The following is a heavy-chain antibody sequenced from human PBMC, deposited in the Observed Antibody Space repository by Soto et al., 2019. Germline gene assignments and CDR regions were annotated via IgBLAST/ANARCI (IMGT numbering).Heavy chain of an antibody. V-gene: IGHV4-39*02. CDR3: AREVAVAVDY. D-gene: IGHD6-19*01. CDR2: IYYSGST. J-gene: IGHJ4*02. CDR1: GVSISSSRYY. Sequence: KPXETLCLTCAVAGVSISSSRYYWGWIRQPPGKGLEWIGIIYYSGSTYYNPSLKSRVTISVDTSKNQFSLKLCSVTAADTAVYYCAREVAVAVDYWGQGTLVTVSS.